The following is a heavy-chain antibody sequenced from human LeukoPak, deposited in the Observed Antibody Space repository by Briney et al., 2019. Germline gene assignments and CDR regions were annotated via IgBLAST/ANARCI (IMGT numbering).Heavy chain of an antibody. D-gene: IGHD5-18*01. V-gene: IGHV4-38-2*02. Sequence: KPSETLSLTCAVSGYSISSGYYWGWIRQPPGKGLEWIGYIYYSGSTYYNPSLKSRVTISVDTSKNQFSLKLSSVTAADTAVYYCARDHSYGGYFDYWGQGTLVTVSS. CDR1: GYSISSGYY. CDR2: IYYSGST. CDR3: ARDHSYGGYFDY. J-gene: IGHJ4*02.